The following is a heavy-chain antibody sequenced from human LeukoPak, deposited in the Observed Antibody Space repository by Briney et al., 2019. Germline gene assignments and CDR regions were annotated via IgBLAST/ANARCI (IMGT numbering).Heavy chain of an antibody. D-gene: IGHD3-10*01. CDR2: ISTSSSTT. V-gene: IGHV3-48*04. CDR3: ARDGEFGADY. J-gene: IGHJ4*02. Sequence: GGSLRLSCAASGFTFSSYSMNWVRQAPGKGLEWVSYISTSSSTTYYADSVKGRFSISRDNAKNSLYLQMNSLRAEDTAVYYCARDGEFGADYWGQGTLVTVSS. CDR1: GFTFSSYS.